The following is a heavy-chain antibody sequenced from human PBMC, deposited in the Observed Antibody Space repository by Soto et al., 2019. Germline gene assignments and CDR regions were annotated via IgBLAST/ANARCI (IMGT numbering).Heavy chain of an antibody. CDR3: AKRSPYSSGWYSPIFDY. D-gene: IGHD6-13*01. V-gene: IGHV3-23*01. Sequence: GSLRLSCAASGFSFSDYAMSWVRQAPGRGLEWVSVISESGGSTHYADSVRGRFTVSRDNSKNSLSLRMNSLRDEDTAVYFCAKRSPYSSGWYSPIFDYWGQGALVTVSS. CDR1: GFSFSDYA. J-gene: IGHJ4*02. CDR2: ISESGGST.